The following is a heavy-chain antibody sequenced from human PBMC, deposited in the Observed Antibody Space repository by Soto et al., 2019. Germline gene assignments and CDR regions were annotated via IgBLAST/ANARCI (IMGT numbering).Heavy chain of an antibody. D-gene: IGHD1-26*01. J-gene: IGHJ4*02. V-gene: IGHV1-46*01. CDR1: GYTFTSYY. CDR2: IIPSVGRT. Sequence: ASVKVSCKASGYTFTSYYMHWVRQAPGQGLEWMGRIIPSVGRTSYAQKFQGRVTITADKSTSTAYMELSSLRSEDTAVYYCARGALLGATNPSNFDYWGQGTLVTVSS. CDR3: ARGALLGATNPSNFDY.